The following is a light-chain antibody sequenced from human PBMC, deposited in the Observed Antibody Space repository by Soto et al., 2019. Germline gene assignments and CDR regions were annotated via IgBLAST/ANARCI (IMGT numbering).Light chain of an antibody. V-gene: IGKV1-6*01. CDR3: LQDYNYPLA. J-gene: IGKJ4*01. Sequence: AIQMTQSPSSLSASVGDRVTITCRSSQGIRNALGWYQQKPGKAPKLLIYAASTLQSGVPSRFSGSGSGTDFTLTIIRLQPEDFATYYCLQDYNYPLAFGGGTKVEIK. CDR2: AAS. CDR1: QGIRNA.